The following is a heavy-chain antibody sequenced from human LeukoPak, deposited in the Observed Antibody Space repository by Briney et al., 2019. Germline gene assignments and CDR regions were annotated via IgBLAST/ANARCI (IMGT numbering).Heavy chain of an antibody. Sequence: GGSLRLSCAASGFIFSTYAMSWVRQAPGKGQEWVSAISGSGGRTYYADSVKGRFTISRDNSKNTLYLQMNSLRAEDTAVYYCAKEKESSGYFDYWGQGTLVTVSS. CDR1: GFIFSTYA. CDR2: ISGSGGRT. J-gene: IGHJ4*02. D-gene: IGHD3-10*01. CDR3: AKEKESSGYFDY. V-gene: IGHV3-23*01.